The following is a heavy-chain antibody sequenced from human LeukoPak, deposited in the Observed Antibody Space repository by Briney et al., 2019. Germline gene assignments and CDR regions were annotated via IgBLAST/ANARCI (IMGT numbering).Heavy chain of an antibody. V-gene: IGHV3-48*01. D-gene: IGHD5-24*01. CDR2: ISSSSSTI. J-gene: IGHJ4*02. Sequence: GGSLRLSCAASGFTFSSYSMNWVRQAPGKGLEWVSYISSSSSTIYYADSVKGRFTISRDNAKNSLYLQMNSPRAEDTAVYYCAREGGGYNSRGFDYWGQGTLVTVSS. CDR3: AREGGGYNSRGFDY. CDR1: GFTFSSYS.